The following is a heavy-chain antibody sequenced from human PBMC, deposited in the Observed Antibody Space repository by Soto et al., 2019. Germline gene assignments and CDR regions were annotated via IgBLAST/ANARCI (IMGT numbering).Heavy chain of an antibody. CDR2: MSSDGSKI. Sequence: QVQLVESGGGAVQPGESLRLSCVASGFDFTYYAMHWVRQAPGKGLESVAVMSSDGSKIHHTDSVKGRFTISRDNSKNTLYLHMNSLRKEDTAVYFCAKDEGVGGTLWLFDYWGQGTLVSVSS. D-gene: IGHD1-26*01. V-gene: IGHV3-30*18. J-gene: IGHJ4*02. CDR1: GFDFTYYA. CDR3: AKDEGVGGTLWLFDY.